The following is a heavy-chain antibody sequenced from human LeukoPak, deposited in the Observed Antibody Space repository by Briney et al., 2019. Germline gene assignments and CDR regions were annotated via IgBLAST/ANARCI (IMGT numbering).Heavy chain of an antibody. V-gene: IGHV1-2*02. CDR1: GYTFTGYY. J-gene: IGHJ5*02. Sequence: GASVTVSCKASGYTFTGYYMHWVRQAPGQGLEWMGWINPNSGGTNYAQKFQGRVTMTRDTSISTAYMELSRLRSDDTAVYYCARMYSSSWSRFDPWGQGTLVTVTS. CDR3: ARMYSSSWSRFDP. D-gene: IGHD6-13*01. CDR2: INPNSGGT.